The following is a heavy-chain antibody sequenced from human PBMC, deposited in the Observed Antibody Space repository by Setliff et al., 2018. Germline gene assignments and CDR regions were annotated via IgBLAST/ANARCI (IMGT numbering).Heavy chain of an antibody. CDR2: ISPYNGDT. V-gene: IGHV1-18*01. Sequence: ASVKVSCKTSGYTFNTFGISWVRRAPGQGLDWMGWISPYNGDTKSAQKFQGRVTMTIETSTSTAYVEMRRLTSDDTAVYYCARSPPNRGVGQGHYMDVWGIGTTVTVSS. CDR3: ARSPPNRGVGQGHYMDV. CDR1: GYTFNTFG. D-gene: IGHD1-26*01. J-gene: IGHJ6*03.